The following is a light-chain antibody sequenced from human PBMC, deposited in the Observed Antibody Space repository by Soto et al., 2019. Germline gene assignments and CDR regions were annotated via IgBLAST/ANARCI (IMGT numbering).Light chain of an antibody. CDR3: QQYNSYSRT. J-gene: IGKJ1*01. CDR2: GAS. V-gene: IGKV3-15*01. CDR1: QSVSSN. Sequence: DIVLTQTPATLSVSPGERATLSCRASQSVSSNLAWYQQKPGQAPRLLIYGASSRATGIPARFSGSGFETEFTLTISSLQSEDFAVYYCQQYNSYSRTFGQGTKVEIK.